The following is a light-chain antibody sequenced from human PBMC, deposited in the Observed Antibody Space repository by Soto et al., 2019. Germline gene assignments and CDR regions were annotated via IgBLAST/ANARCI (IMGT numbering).Light chain of an antibody. CDR3: QQRSNWPRT. CDR1: QSVSSY. Sequence: EIVFTQSPAALYMSPGERATLCCRASQSVSSYLAWYQQKPGQAPRLLIYDASNRATGIPARFSGSGSGTDFTLTISSLEPEDFAVYYCQQRSNWPRTFGQGTKVDIK. V-gene: IGKV3-11*01. CDR2: DAS. J-gene: IGKJ1*01.